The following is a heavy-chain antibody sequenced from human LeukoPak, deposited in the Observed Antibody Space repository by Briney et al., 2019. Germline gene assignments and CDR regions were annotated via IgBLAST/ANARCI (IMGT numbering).Heavy chain of an antibody. Sequence: PSQTLSLTCTVSNVSISSGSHYWHWIRQPAGKGLEWIVRIYAGGRSNYNPSLRSRVTISVDTSKNQFSLRLSSVTATDTGVYYCARSMYYDFWSGYPKAEYYFDYWGQGTLVTVSS. D-gene: IGHD3-3*01. CDR1: NVSISSGSHY. CDR2: IYAGGRS. CDR3: ARSMYYDFWSGYPKAEYYFDY. V-gene: IGHV4-61*02. J-gene: IGHJ4*02.